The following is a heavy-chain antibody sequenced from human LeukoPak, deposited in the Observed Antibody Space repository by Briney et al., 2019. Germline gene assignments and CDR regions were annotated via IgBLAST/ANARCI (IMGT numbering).Heavy chain of an antibody. CDR3: ATEDSYSSGSSCYQRFDY. D-gene: IGHD2-15*01. J-gene: IGHJ4*02. CDR2: FDPEHGET. CDR1: GYTLTELS. Sequence: ASVKVSCKVSGYTLTELSMHWVRQAPGKGLEWMGGFDPEHGETIYSQKFQGRVTMTEDTSTDTAYMDLSSLRSEDTAVYYCATEDSYSSGSSCYQRFDYWGQGTLVTVSS. V-gene: IGHV1-24*01.